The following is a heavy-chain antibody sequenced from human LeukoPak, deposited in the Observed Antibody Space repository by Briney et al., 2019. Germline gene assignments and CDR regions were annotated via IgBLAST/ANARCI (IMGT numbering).Heavy chain of an antibody. J-gene: IGHJ4*02. CDR3: ARSSHYYYGSGPLNAYYFDY. CDR1: GYSFTSYW. V-gene: IGHV5-51*01. CDR2: IYPGDSDT. Sequence: GESLKISCKGSGYSFTSYWIGWVRQMPGKGLEWMGIIYPGDSDTGNSPSFQGQVTISADKSISTAYLQWSSLRASDTAMYYCARSSHYYYGSGPLNAYYFDYWGPGTLVTVSS. D-gene: IGHD3-10*01.